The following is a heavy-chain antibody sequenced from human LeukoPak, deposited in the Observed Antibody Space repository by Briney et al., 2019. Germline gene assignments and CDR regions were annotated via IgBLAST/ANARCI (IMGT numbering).Heavy chain of an antibody. CDR2: ISYDGSNK. CDR1: GFTFSSYA. J-gene: IGHJ6*03. Sequence: PGGYLRLSCAASGFTFSSYAMHWVRQAPGKGLDWVAVISYDGSNKYYADPVKGPFTSSRDNSKNTLYLQMKNLRAGDTAVYYCARDYRAIAAAGKVWYYYYMDVWGKGTTVTVSS. V-gene: IGHV3-30*01. CDR3: ARDYRAIAAAGKVWYYYYMDV. D-gene: IGHD6-13*01.